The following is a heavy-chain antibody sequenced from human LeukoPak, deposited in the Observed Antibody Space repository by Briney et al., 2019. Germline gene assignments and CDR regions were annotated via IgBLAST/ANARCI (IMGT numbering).Heavy chain of an antibody. J-gene: IGHJ4*02. CDR1: GFTFSSYA. CDR2: IRGSGGGT. CDR3: ARDPRWGTMVRGPLDY. D-gene: IGHD3-10*01. V-gene: IGHV3-23*01. Sequence: PGGSLRLSCAASGFTFSSYAMSWVRQAPGKGLEWVSTIRGSGGGTYYADSVKGRFTISRDNSKNTLYLQMNSLRAEDTAVYYCARDPRWGTMVRGPLDYWGQGTLVTVSS.